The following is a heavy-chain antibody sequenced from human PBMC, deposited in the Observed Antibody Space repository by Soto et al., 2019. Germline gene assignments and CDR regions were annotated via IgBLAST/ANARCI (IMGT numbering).Heavy chain of an antibody. CDR2: IYYSGST. D-gene: IGHD2-2*02. Sequence: SETLSLTCTVSGGSISSSSYYWGWIRQPPGKGLEWIGSIYYSGSTYYNPSLKSRVTISVDTSKNQFSLKLSSVTAADTAVYYCARQVGYCSSTSCYILMYYYYYYIDVWGKGTTVTVS. V-gene: IGHV4-39*01. CDR3: ARQVGYCSSTSCYILMYYYYYYIDV. CDR1: GGSISSSSYY. J-gene: IGHJ6*03.